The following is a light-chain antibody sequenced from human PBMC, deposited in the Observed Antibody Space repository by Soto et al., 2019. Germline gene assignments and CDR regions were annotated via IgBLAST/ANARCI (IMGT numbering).Light chain of an antibody. CDR2: GAS. J-gene: IGKJ2*01. Sequence: DIVLTQSPDTLSLSPGERATLSCRASQSVSSNYLAWYQQKPRQAPRLLIYGASTRATGIPDRFSGSGSGTDFTLTISRLEPEDFAVYYCQQYGSSSYTFGQGTRLEIK. CDR3: QQYGSSSYT. V-gene: IGKV3-20*01. CDR1: QSVSSNY.